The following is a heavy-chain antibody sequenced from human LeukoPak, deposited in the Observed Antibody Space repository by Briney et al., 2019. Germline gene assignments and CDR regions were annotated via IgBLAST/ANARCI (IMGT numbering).Heavy chain of an antibody. CDR2: VSKDGNTK. V-gene: IGHV3-30*03. CDR1: GFTFSSYG. CDR3: ARGIQPPKYYGSGSDTFDI. D-gene: IGHD3-10*01. Sequence: GRSLRLSCAASGFTFSSYGMHWVRQAPGKGLEWVAVVSKDGNTKYYADSVKGRFTISRDNSKNTLYLQMNSLRAEDTSVYYCARGIQPPKYYGSGSDTFDIWGQGTMVTVSS. J-gene: IGHJ3*02.